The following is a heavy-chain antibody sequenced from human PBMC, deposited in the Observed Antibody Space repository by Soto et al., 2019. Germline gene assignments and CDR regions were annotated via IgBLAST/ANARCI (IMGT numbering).Heavy chain of an antibody. CDR2: ISDGSDYI. CDR3: ARGSVRGFYYFDY. CDR1: GFTFTSYS. J-gene: IGHJ4*02. Sequence: GGSLRLSCVASGFTFTSYSMNWVRQVPGKGLEWVSSISDGSDYIVYADSMKGRFTISRDNAKNSLYLEMNSLRAEDTAVYFCARGSVRGFYYFDYWGQGTLVTVSS. V-gene: IGHV3-21*01. D-gene: IGHD3-10*01.